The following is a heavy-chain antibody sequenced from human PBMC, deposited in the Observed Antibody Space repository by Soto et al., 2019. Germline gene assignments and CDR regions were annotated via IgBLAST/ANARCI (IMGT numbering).Heavy chain of an antibody. CDR2: IRPSGGRT. V-gene: IGHV1-46*01. CDR3: AREPNESYYFDY. J-gene: IGHJ4*02. CDR1: GCTFTNYY. D-gene: IGHD5-18*01. Sequence: QVHLVQSGAEVKKPGASVKVSCKASGCTFTNYYIHWVRQAPGQGLEWLGIIRPSGGRTEYAQRLQGRVTMTRDKSTRTVYMELNSLTSEDTTVYYCAREPNESYYFDYWGQGTLVTVSS.